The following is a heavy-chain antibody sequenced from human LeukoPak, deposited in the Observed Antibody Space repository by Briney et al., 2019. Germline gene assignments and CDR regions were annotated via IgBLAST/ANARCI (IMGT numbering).Heavy chain of an antibody. Sequence: ASVKVSCKASGYTFTSYDINWVRQATGQGLEWMGWMNPNSGNTGYAQKSQGRVTMTRNTSISTAYMELSSLRSEDTAVYYCARVALSYQDAFDIWGQGTMVTVSS. CDR3: ARVALSYQDAFDI. CDR2: MNPNSGNT. V-gene: IGHV1-8*01. D-gene: IGHD1-26*01. CDR1: GYTFTSYD. J-gene: IGHJ3*02.